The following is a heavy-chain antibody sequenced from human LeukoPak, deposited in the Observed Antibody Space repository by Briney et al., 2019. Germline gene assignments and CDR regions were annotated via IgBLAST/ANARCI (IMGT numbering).Heavy chain of an antibody. Sequence: ASVKVSCKASGYTFTGYYMHWVRQAPGQGLEWVGWINPNSGGTNYAQKFQGRVTMTRDTSISTAYMELSRLRSDDTAVYYCARASSSWYNWGFDYWGQGTLVTVSS. CDR3: ARASSSWYNWGFDY. J-gene: IGHJ4*02. V-gene: IGHV1-2*02. CDR1: GYTFTGYY. CDR2: INPNSGGT. D-gene: IGHD6-13*01.